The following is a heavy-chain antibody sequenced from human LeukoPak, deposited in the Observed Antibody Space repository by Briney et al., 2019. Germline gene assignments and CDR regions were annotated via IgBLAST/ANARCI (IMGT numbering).Heavy chain of an antibody. V-gene: IGHV3-21*05. J-gene: IGHJ6*03. CDR3: TRPLESYYYMDV. D-gene: IGHD3-3*01. CDR1: GFTFSRYS. CDR2: ISSKKVI. Sequence: PGGSLRLSCAASGFTFSRYSMNWVRQAPGKGREGVSYISSKKVIYYADSVKGRFTISKDNAKNSLYLQMNRLRAEDTAVYYCTRPLESYYYMDVWGKGTTVTVSS.